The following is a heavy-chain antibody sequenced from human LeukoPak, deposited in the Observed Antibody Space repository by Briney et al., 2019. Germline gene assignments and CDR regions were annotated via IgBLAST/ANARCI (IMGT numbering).Heavy chain of an antibody. CDR1: GYTFTDYY. CDR3: AREGNGLLSKDLDY. D-gene: IGHD2-15*01. Sequence: ASVKVPCKGSGYTFTDYYLHWVRQAPGQGLEGVGYINPRDGGTSSPPNFRGRVTMTTDASSSTVYMELSRLTSDDTAIYYCAREGNGLLSKDLDYWGQGTLVTVSS. CDR2: INPRDGGT. J-gene: IGHJ4*02. V-gene: IGHV1-2*02.